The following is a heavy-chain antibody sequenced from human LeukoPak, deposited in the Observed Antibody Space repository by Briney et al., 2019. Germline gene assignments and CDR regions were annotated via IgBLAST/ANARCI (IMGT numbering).Heavy chain of an antibody. CDR2: IYNSRST. CDR3: ARRLTYKYGSGSAWYFDY. CDR1: GASITDYF. J-gene: IGHJ4*02. V-gene: IGHV4-59*08. Sequence: SGTLSLTCTVSGASITDYFWTWIRQPPGKGLEWIGYIYNSRSTNYNPSLQSRVTISMDTPKKQVTLTLSSVTAADTAIYYCARRLTYKYGSGSAWYFDYWGQGNLVIVSS. D-gene: IGHD3-10*01.